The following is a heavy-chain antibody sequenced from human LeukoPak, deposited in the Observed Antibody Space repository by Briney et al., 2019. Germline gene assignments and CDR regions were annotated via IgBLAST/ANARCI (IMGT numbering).Heavy chain of an antibody. CDR3: ARHARAGYSSSWPDFDY. Sequence: GASVKVSCKASGYTFTSYDINWVRQAPGQGLEWMGWMNPNSGNTGYAQKFQGRGTMTRDTSISTAYMELSRLRSDDTAVYYCARHARAGYSSSWPDFDYWGQGTLVTVSS. D-gene: IGHD6-13*01. V-gene: IGHV1-8*02. CDR1: GYTFTSYD. J-gene: IGHJ4*02. CDR2: MNPNSGNT.